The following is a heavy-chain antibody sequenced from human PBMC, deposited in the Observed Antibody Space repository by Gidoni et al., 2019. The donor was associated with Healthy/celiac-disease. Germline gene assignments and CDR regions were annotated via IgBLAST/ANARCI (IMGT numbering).Heavy chain of an antibody. D-gene: IGHD5-12*01. CDR3: ARIRNGYPPNAFDI. J-gene: IGHJ3*02. CDR1: VFSLSTSGMC. CDR2: IDWDDDK. Sequence: QVTLRESGPALVKPTQTLTLTCTFSVFSLSTSGMCVSWIRQPPGKALEWLALIDWDDDKYYSTSLKTRLTISKDTSKNQVVLTMTNMDPVDTATYYCARIRNGYPPNAFDIWGQGTMVTVSS. V-gene: IGHV2-70*01.